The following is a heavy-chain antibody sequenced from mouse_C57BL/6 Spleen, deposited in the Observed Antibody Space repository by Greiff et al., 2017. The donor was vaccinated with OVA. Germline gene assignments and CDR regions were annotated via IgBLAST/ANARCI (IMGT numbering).Heavy chain of an antibody. J-gene: IGHJ2*01. CDR2: IHPNSGST. CDR3: ARRAQFHYVDY. Sequence: QVQLQQPGAELVKPGASVKLSCKASGYTFTSYWMHWVKQRPGQGLEWIGMIHPNSGSTNYNEKFKSKATLTVDESSSTAYMQLSSLTSEDSAVYYCARRAQFHYVDYWGQGTTLTVSS. CDR1: GYTFTSYW. D-gene: IGHD3-1*01. V-gene: IGHV1-64*01.